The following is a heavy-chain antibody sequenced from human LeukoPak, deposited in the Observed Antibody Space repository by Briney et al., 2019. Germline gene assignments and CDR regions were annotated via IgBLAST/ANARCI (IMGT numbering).Heavy chain of an antibody. D-gene: IGHD3-3*01. CDR2: IRQDGGEK. CDR1: GFTFTTYW. Sequence: GGSLRLSCAASGFTFTTYWMAWVRQAPGKGLEWVANIRQDGGEKYYVDSVKGRFTISRDNAQNSLYLQMNSLRAEDTAVYYCARETNDFWSGRRIDYWGQGTLVTVSS. V-gene: IGHV3-7*01. J-gene: IGHJ4*02. CDR3: ARETNDFWSGRRIDY.